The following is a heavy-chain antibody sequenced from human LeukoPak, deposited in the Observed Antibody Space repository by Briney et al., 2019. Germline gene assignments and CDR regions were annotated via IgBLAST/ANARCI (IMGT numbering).Heavy chain of an antibody. CDR3: AKVLEQWLIRGGAFDM. J-gene: IGHJ3*02. CDR1: GFTFSSYT. V-gene: IGHV3-23*01. CDR2: ITGSGDST. D-gene: IGHD6-19*01. Sequence: GGSLRLSCAASGFTFSSYTMSWVRQAPGKGLEWVSSITGSGDSTYDADSVKGRFTISRDNYKNMLYLQVNSLRAEDTAVYYCAKVLEQWLIRGGAFDMWGQGTMVTVSS.